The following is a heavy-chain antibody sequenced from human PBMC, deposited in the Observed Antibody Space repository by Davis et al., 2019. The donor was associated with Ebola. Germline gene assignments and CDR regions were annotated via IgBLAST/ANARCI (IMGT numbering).Heavy chain of an antibody. CDR2: ISSSSNYI. CDR1: GFTFSSNS. J-gene: IGHJ4*02. V-gene: IGHV3-21*04. Sequence: GGSLRLSCAASGFTFSSNSMNWVRQAPGKGLEWVSFISSSSNYIYYADSVKGRFTVSRDNAKNSLYLQMNSLRAEDTAVYYCARIDNTLGCANWGQGTLVTVSS. D-gene: IGHD2-2*02. CDR3: ARIDNTLGCAN.